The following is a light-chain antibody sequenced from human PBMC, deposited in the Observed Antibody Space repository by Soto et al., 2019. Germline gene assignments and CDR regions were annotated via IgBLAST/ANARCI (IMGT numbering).Light chain of an antibody. V-gene: IGKV3-20*01. J-gene: IGKJ1*01. CDR2: DAS. CDR3: QQYGSSGT. CDR1: QSVSSK. Sequence: EIVMTQSPATLPVSPGERSTLSCRASQSVSSKLAWYQQRPGQAPRLLIYDASTRATGIPDRFSGSGSGTDFTLTISRLEPEDFAVYYCQQYGSSGTFGQGTKVDIK.